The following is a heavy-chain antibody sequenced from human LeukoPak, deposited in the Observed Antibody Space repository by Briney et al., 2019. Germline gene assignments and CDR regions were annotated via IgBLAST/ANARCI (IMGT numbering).Heavy chain of an antibody. CDR3: ASQYSSSWYSPLYYYYYYMDV. J-gene: IGHJ6*03. V-gene: IGHV3-66*04. Sequence: PGGSLRLSCAASGFTVSSNYMSWVRQAPGKGLEWVSVIYSGGSTYYADSVKGRFTISRDNSKNTLYLQMNSLRAEDTAVYYCASQYSSSWYSPLYYYYYYMDVWGKGTTVTVSS. D-gene: IGHD6-13*01. CDR1: GFTVSSNY. CDR2: IYSGGST.